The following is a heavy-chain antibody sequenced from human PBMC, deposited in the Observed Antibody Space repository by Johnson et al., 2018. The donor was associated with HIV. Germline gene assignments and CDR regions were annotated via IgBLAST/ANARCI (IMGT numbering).Heavy chain of an antibody. V-gene: IGHV3-9*01. J-gene: IGHJ3*02. D-gene: IGHD6-13*01. CDR3: ATRQQLVPGAFDI. Sequence: VLLVESGGGLVQPGRSLKLSCAASGFTFNDYAMHWVRQAPGKGLEWVSGISWNSDTIVYADSVKGRLTISRDNAKNSLYLQMNSLRAEDTAVYYCATRQQLVPGAFDIWGQGTMVTVSS. CDR2: ISWNSDTI. CDR1: GFTFNDYA.